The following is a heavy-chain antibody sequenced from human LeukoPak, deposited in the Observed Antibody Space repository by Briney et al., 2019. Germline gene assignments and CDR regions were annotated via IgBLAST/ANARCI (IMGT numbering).Heavy chain of an antibody. CDR1: GGSISSYC. CDR2: IYYSGST. V-gene: IGHV4-59*08. D-gene: IGHD3-22*01. CDR3: ARLTYYYDSSGYSLAGDAFDI. Sequence: SETLSLTCTVSGGSISSYCWSWIRQPPGKGLEWIGYIYYSGSTNYNPSLKSRVTISVDTSKNQFSLKLSSVTAADTAVYYCARLTYYYDSSGYSLAGDAFDIWGQGTVVTVSS. J-gene: IGHJ3*02.